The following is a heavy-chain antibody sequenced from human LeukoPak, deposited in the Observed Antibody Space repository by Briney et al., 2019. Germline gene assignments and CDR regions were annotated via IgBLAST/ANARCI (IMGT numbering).Heavy chain of an antibody. CDR2: FDPEDGET. J-gene: IGHJ4*02. V-gene: IGHV1-24*01. Sequence: GASVKVCCKVSGYTLTELSMHWVRQAPGKGLEWMGGFDPEDGETIYAQKFQGRVTMTEDTSTDTAYMELSSLRSEDTAVYYCATGEIGSAIGYFDYWGQGTLVTVSS. D-gene: IGHD2-15*01. CDR1: GYTLTELS. CDR3: ATGEIGSAIGYFDY.